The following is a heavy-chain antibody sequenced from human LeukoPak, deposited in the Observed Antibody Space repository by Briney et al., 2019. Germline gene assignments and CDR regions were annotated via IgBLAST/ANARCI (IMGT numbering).Heavy chain of an antibody. V-gene: IGHV3-15*07. CDR1: GFTFNNAW. D-gene: IGHD6-13*01. CDR2: IKSKTDGGTI. CDR3: TTEGGTEYSSSWSDGGFDF. J-gene: IGHJ4*02. Sequence: SGGSLRLSCAASGFTFNNAWMNWVRQAPGKGLEWVGRIKSKTDGGTIDSAAPVKGRFTISRDDSKNTLYLQMNSLKIEDTAVYYCTTEGGTEYSSSWSDGGFDFWGQGTLVTVSS.